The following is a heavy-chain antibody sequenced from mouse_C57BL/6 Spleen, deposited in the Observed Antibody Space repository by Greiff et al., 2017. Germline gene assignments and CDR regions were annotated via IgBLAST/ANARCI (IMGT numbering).Heavy chain of an antibody. V-gene: IGHV14-3*01. D-gene: IGHD1-1*01. CDR2: IDPANGNT. CDR3: ASEGAFITTVVGDY. Sequence: EVKLVESVAELVRPGASVKLSCTASGFNIKNTYMHWVQQRPEQGLEWIGRIDPANGNTKYAPNFQGKATITADTSSNTAYLQLSSLTSEDTAIYYCASEGAFITTVVGDYWGQGTTLTVSS. J-gene: IGHJ2*01. CDR1: GFNIKNTY.